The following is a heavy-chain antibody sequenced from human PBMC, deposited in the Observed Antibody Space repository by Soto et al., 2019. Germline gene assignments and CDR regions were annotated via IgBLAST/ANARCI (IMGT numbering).Heavy chain of an antibody. V-gene: IGHV3-30*18. CDR2: ISYDGSNK. CDR1: GFTFSSYG. J-gene: IGHJ4*02. Sequence: QVQLVESGGGVVQPGRSLRLSCAASGFTFSSYGMHWVRRAPGKGLEWVAVISYDGSNKYYADSVKGRFTISRDNSKNTLYLQMNSLRAEDTAVYYCAKEEAPGYFDYWGQGTLVTVSS. CDR3: AKEEAPGYFDY.